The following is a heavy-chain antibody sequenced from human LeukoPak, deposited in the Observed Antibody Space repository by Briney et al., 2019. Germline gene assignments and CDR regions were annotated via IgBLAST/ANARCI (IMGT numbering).Heavy chain of an antibody. V-gene: IGHV3-21*04. CDR1: GFTFSSYS. CDR3: ARDLHSVLEWGFDY. Sequence: GGSLRLSCAASGFTFSSYSMNWVRQAPGKGLEWVSSISSSSSYIYYADSVKGRFTISRDNAKNSLYLQMSSLRAEDTAVYYCARDLHSVLEWGFDYWGQGTLVTVSS. J-gene: IGHJ4*02. D-gene: IGHD5/OR15-5a*01. CDR2: ISSSSSYI.